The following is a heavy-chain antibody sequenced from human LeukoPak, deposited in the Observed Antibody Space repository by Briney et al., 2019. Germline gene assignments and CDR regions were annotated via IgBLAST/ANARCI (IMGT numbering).Heavy chain of an antibody. CDR3: ARRDYGDYGSLYNWFDP. D-gene: IGHD4-17*01. CDR1: GYSFTSYW. Sequence: GESLKISCKGSGYSFTSYWIAWVRQLPGKGLEWMGIIYPGDSDTRYSPSFQGQVTISADKSISTAYLQWSSLKASDTAMYYCARRDYGDYGSLYNWFDPWGQGTLVTVSS. J-gene: IGHJ5*02. V-gene: IGHV5-51*01. CDR2: IYPGDSDT.